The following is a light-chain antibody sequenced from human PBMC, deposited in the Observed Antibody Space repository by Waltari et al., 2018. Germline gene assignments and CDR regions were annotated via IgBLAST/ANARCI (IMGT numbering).Light chain of an antibody. V-gene: IGKV3-20*01. Sequence: EIVLTQSPGTLSLSPGERATLSCRASQSVASNYLAWYQQKPGQAPRLLMYTASSRASVIADRFSGSGSGTDFTLTISRLEPEDFAVYYCQQYGTSPLTFGGGTRVDLK. CDR3: QQYGTSPLT. J-gene: IGKJ4*01. CDR1: QSVASNY. CDR2: TAS.